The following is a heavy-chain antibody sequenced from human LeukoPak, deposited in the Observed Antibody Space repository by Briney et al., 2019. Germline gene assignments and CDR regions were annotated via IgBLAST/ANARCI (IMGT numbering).Heavy chain of an antibody. CDR3: ARVQWSQPHPDV. D-gene: IGHD3-10*01. J-gene: IGHJ6*04. Sequence: GASVKVSCKASGYTFAGYYMHWVRQAPGQGLEWMGWINPNSGGTNYAQKFQGRVTMTRDTSISTAYMELSRLRSDDTAVYYCARVQWSQPHPDVWGKGTTVTVSS. CDR1: GYTFAGYY. V-gene: IGHV1-2*02. CDR2: INPNSGGT.